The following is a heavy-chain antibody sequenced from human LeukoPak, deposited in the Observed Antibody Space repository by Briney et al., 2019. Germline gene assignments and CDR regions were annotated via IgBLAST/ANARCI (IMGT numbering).Heavy chain of an antibody. V-gene: IGHV3-30*03. D-gene: IGHD6-19*01. Sequence: GGSLRLSCAASGFTFSSYWMNWVRQAPGKGLEWVAVISYDGSNKYYADSVKGRFTISRDNSKNTLYLQMNSLRAEDTAVYYCARDPGIAVAGLLWGQGTLVTVSS. J-gene: IGHJ4*02. CDR3: ARDPGIAVAGLL. CDR2: ISYDGSNK. CDR1: GFTFSSYW.